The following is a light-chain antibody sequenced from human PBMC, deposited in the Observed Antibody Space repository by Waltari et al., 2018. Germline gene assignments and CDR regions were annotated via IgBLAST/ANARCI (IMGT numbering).Light chain of an antibody. CDR3: QQYDSAPLT. CDR2: WAS. J-gene: IGKJ4*01. Sequence: KSSQSVLYSSNNKNYLAWYQQKPGQPPNLLIYWASTRESGVPDRFSGSGSGTDFTLTISSLQAEDVAVYYCQQYDSAPLTFGGGTRVEIK. CDR1: QSVLYSSNNKNY. V-gene: IGKV4-1*01.